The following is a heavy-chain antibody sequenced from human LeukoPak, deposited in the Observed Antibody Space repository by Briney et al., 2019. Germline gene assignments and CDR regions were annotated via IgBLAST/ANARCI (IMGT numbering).Heavy chain of an antibody. CDR2: IKQDGSEK. D-gene: IGHD3-22*01. Sequence: GSLRLSCAASGFTLSSYWMSWVRQAPGKGLEWVANIKQDGSEKYYVDSVKGRFTISRDNAKNPLYLQMNSLRAEDTAVYYCARDQIRHDSSGYYYAYWGQGTLVTVSS. J-gene: IGHJ4*01. V-gene: IGHV3-7*01. CDR1: GFTLSSYW. CDR3: ARDQIRHDSSGYYYAY.